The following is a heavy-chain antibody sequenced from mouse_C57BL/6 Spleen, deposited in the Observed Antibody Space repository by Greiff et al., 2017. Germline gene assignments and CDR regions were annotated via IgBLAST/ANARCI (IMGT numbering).Heavy chain of an antibody. J-gene: IGHJ2*01. CDR3: ARGSFDD. Sequence: VQLQQSGAELVKPGASVKLSCKASGYAFTSYWMHWVKQRPGKGLEWIGEIFPSDSDTNYNGKFKGKATLTADKSSNTAYMQLSSLTSEDSAVYCCARGSFDDWGPGTTLTVSS. CDR1: GYAFTSYW. CDR2: IFPSDSDT. V-gene: IGHV1-80*01.